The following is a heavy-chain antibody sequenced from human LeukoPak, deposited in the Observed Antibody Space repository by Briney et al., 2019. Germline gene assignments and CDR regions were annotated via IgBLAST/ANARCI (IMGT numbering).Heavy chain of an antibody. J-gene: IGHJ4*02. CDR2: INHSGST. V-gene: IGHV4-34*01. Sequence: PSETLSLTCAVYGGSFSGYYWSWIRQPPGKGLEWIGEINHSGSTNYNPSLKSRVTISVDTSKNQFSLNLSSVTAADTAVYYCARDNMVRWPPDHWGQGTLVTVSS. D-gene: IGHD4-23*01. CDR3: ARDNMVRWPPDH. CDR1: GGSFSGYY.